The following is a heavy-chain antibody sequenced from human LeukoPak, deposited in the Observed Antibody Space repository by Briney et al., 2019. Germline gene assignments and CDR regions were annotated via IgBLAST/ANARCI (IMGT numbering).Heavy chain of an antibody. V-gene: IGHV4-61*08. Sequence: SETLSLTCTVSGGSISSGDYYWSWIRQPPGKGLEWIGYIYYSGSTNYNPSLKSRVTISVDTSKNQFSLKLSSVTAADTAVYYCARSIGGRYSYGYGHVWGQGTLVTVSS. CDR3: ARSIGGRYSYGYGHV. D-gene: IGHD5-18*01. J-gene: IGHJ4*02. CDR1: GGSISSGDYY. CDR2: IYYSGST.